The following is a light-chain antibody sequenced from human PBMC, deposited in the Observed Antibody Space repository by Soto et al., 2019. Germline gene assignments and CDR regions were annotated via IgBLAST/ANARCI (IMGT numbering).Light chain of an antibody. CDR3: AAWDDGLSGSYV. V-gene: IGLV1-44*01. J-gene: IGLJ1*01. Sequence: QLVLTQPPSASGTPGQRVTISCSGSSSNIGNNTVNWYQQLPGTAPKLLIYSNNQRPSGVPDRFSGSKSGTSASLALSGLQSEDEADYYCAAWDDGLSGSYVFGTGTKLTVL. CDR2: SNN. CDR1: SSNIGNNT.